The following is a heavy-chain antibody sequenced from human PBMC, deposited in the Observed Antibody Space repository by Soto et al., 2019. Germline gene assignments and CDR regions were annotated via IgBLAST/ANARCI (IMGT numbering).Heavy chain of an antibody. V-gene: IGHV3-13*04. Sequence: EVQLVESGGGLVQPGGSLRLSCAASGFIFSSYDMHWVRQATGKGLEWVSAIGTAGDTYYPGSVKGRFTISRENAKNSLYLQMNSVRAGDTAVYYCARVGRLRFFEYWGQGTLVTVSS. CDR2: IGTAGDT. D-gene: IGHD5-12*01. J-gene: IGHJ4*02. CDR3: ARVGRLRFFEY. CDR1: GFIFSSYD.